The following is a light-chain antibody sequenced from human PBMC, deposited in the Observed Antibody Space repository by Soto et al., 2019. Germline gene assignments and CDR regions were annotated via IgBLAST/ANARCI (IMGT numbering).Light chain of an antibody. J-gene: IGLJ1*01. CDR2: DVN. V-gene: IGLV2-14*03. CDR1: SNDVGHFNY. Sequence: QSALAQPASVSGSPGQSIPISCTGTSNDVGHFNYVSWFQQHPGKAPKLLIFDVNNWHSGVSDRFSGSKSGNTASLTISGLQPEDEADYSCTSFTNSDTFVFGSGTKLTVL. CDR3: TSFTNSDTFV.